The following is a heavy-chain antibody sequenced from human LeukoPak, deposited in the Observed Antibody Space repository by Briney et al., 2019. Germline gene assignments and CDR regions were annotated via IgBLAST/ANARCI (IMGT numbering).Heavy chain of an antibody. J-gene: IGHJ4*02. CDR2: IYPSGST. V-gene: IGHV4-4*07. Sequence: SETLSLTCTVSGGSISNYYWSWIRQPAGKGLEWIGRIYPSGSTNYNPSLKSRVTMSVDTSKNQFSLKLSSVTAADTAVYYCARDYYGSGSFPFDYWGQGTLVTVSS. CDR1: GGSISNYY. CDR3: ARDYYGSGSFPFDY. D-gene: IGHD3-10*01.